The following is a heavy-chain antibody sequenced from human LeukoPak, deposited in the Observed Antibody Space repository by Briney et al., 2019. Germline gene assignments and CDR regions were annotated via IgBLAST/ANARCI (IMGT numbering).Heavy chain of an antibody. CDR1: GFTFSHYN. V-gene: IGHV3-48*01. CDR3: ARGGDYGDYQGT. Sequence: PGGSLRLSCAASGFTFSHYNMNWVRQAPGKGLEWIPYIRNDGGSIYYAHSVRGRFTTSRDNAKSSLYLQMNSLGAEDTAVYYCARGGDYGDYQGTWGQGTLVTVSS. J-gene: IGHJ5*02. D-gene: IGHD4-17*01. CDR2: IRNDGGSI.